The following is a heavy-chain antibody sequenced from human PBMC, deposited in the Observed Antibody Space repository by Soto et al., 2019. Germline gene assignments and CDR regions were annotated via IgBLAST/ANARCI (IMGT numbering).Heavy chain of an antibody. CDR3: ARGGGVGVAGSAAFDM. Sequence: QLHLVQSGAVVKKPGASVTVSCSASGYPVTAYYMHWVRQAPGRGLEWMGGINPATGAAKYTQTFQGRGPMTRDPSTITVFMELSGLTSEDTAVFYWARGGGVGVAGSAAFDMWGQGTLVTVSS. D-gene: IGHD3-3*01. J-gene: IGHJ3*02. V-gene: IGHV1-2*02. CDR1: GYPVTAYY. CDR2: INPATGAA.